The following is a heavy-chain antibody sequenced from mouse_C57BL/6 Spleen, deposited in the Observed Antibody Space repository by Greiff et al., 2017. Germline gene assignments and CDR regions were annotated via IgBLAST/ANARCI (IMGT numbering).Heavy chain of an antibody. J-gene: IGHJ3*01. V-gene: IGHV5-4*03. CDR3: ARDLGWFAY. Sequence: EVKLEESGGGLVKPGGSLKLSCAASGFTFSSYAMSWVRQTPEKRLEWVATISDGGSYTYYPDNVKGRFTISRDNAKNNLYLQMSHLKSEDTAMYYCARDLGWFAYWGQGTLVTVSA. D-gene: IGHD3-3*01. CDR1: GFTFSSYA. CDR2: ISDGGSYT.